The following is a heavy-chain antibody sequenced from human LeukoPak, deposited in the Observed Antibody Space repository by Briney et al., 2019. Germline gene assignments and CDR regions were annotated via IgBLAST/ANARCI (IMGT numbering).Heavy chain of an antibody. Sequence: SETLSLTCAVYGGSFSGYYWGWIRQPPGKGLEWIGEINHSGSTNYNPSLKSRVTISVDTSKNQFSLKLSSVTAADTAVYYCARPRTRIAAAGSFDYWGQGTLVTVSS. D-gene: IGHD6-13*01. CDR1: GGSFSGYY. CDR3: ARPRTRIAAAGSFDY. CDR2: INHSGST. J-gene: IGHJ4*02. V-gene: IGHV4-34*01.